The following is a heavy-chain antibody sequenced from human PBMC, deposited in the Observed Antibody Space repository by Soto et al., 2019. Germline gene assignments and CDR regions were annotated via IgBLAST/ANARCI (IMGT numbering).Heavy chain of an antibody. V-gene: IGHV3-33*01. Sequence: VVALRVSLSLAGSMYRVCGVHRVRLAPGKGLEWVAVIWYDGRQKYSADSVKGRFTISRDDSKNTVYLQMNSLNFDDTAVYHCARVGGIGPQGSSYHYDGFHVWRGGATV. J-gene: IGHJ6*01. CDR2: IWYDGRQK. D-gene: IGHD3-22*01. CDR1: GSMYRVCG. CDR3: ARVGGIGPQGSSYHYDGFHV.